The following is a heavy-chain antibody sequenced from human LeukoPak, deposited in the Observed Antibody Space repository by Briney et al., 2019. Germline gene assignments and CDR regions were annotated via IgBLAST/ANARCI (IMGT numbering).Heavy chain of an antibody. CDR1: GFTFNSHW. CDR3: VRELGAFDI. CDR2: INGDGSST. Sequence: PGGSLRLSCAASGFTFNSHWVHWVRQAPGKGLLWVSGINGDGSSTSNEDSVKGRFTISRDNAKNMLYLQMNSLRAEDTAVYYCVRELGAFDIWGQGTMVTVSS. V-gene: IGHV3-74*01. J-gene: IGHJ3*02.